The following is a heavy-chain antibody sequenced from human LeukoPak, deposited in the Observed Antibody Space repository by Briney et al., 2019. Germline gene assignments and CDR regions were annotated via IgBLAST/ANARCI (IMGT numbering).Heavy chain of an antibody. V-gene: IGHV4-59*02. J-gene: IGHJ5*02. CDR3: ARAGYSDNWFDP. CDR2: IYYSGST. Sequence: PGGSLRLSCAASGFTVSSNYMSWVRQAPGKGLEWIGYIYYSGSTNYNPSLKSRVTISVDTSKNQFSLKLSSVTAADTAVYYCARAGYSDNWFDPWGQGTLVTVSS. D-gene: IGHD6-13*01. CDR1: GFTVSSNY.